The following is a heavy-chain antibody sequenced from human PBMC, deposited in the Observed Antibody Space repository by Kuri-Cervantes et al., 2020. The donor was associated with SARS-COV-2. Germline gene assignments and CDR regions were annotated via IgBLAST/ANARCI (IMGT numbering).Heavy chain of an antibody. J-gene: IGHJ6*02. Sequence: GSLRPSCAVYGGSFSGYYWSWIRQPPGKGLEWIGEINHSGSTKYNPSLKSRVTISVDTSKNQFSLKLSSVTAADTAVYYCARDRYCSSTSCYDVAYGMDVWGQGTSVTVPS. D-gene: IGHD2-2*01. CDR2: INHSGST. CDR3: ARDRYCSSTSCYDVAYGMDV. CDR1: GGSFSGYY. V-gene: IGHV4-34*01.